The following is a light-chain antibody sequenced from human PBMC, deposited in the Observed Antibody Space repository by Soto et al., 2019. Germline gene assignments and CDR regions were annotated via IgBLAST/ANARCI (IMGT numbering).Light chain of an antibody. CDR2: GAS. J-gene: IGKJ1*01. CDR3: QQYNNWPRT. CDR1: QSVSSN. Sequence: IVGTQSPGTLSVSPGERATLSCRASQSVSSNLAWYQQKPGQAPRLLIYGASTRATGIPARFCGSGSGTEFTLTISSLQSEDFAVYYCQQYNNWPRTFGQGTKVDIK. V-gene: IGKV3-15*01.